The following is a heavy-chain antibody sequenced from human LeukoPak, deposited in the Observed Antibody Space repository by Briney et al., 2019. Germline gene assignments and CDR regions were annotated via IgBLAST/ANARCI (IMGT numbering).Heavy chain of an antibody. CDR1: GFTFSSYS. CDR3: ARDMRGGFDY. J-gene: IGHJ4*02. V-gene: IGHV3-21*01. D-gene: IGHD2-2*01. Sequence: GGSLRLSCAASGFTFSSYSMNWVRQAPGKGLEWVSSISSSSSYIYYADSVKGRFTNSRDNAKNSLYLQMNSLRAEDTAVYYCARDMRGGFDYWGQGTLVTVSS. CDR2: ISSSSSYI.